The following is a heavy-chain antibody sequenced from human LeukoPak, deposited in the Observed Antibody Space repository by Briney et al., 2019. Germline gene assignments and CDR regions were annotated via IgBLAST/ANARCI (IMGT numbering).Heavy chain of an antibody. CDR2: IYYSGST. CDR3: ASLYQPVYFDY. Sequence: PSETLSLTCTVSGGSISSSSYYWGWIRQPPGKGLEWIGSIYYSGSTYYNPSLKSRVTISVDTSKNQFSLKLSSVTAADTAVYYCASLYQPVYFDYWGQGTLVTVSS. D-gene: IGHD2-2*01. V-gene: IGHV4-39*01. J-gene: IGHJ4*02. CDR1: GGSISSSSYY.